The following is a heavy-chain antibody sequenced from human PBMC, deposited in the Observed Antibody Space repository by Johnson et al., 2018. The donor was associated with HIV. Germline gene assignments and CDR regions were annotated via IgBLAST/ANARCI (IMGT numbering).Heavy chain of an antibody. CDR2: ISGSGGST. CDR1: GFTFSSYA. CDR3: ARVYYYDSSGIDAFDI. V-gene: IGHV3-23*04. J-gene: IGHJ3*02. Sequence: VQLVESGGGLVQPGGSLRLSCAASGFTFSSYAMSWVRQAPGKGLEWVSAISGSGGSTYYADSVKGRFTISRDNSKNRVYLQMDNLRAEDTAVYYCARVYYYDSSGIDAFDIWGQGTMVTVSS. D-gene: IGHD3-22*01.